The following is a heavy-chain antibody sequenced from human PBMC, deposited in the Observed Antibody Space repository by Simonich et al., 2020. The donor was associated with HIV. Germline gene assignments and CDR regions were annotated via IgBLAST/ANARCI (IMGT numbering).Heavy chain of an antibody. Sequence: QVQLQQWGAGVLKPSETLSLTCAVYGGSFSAYYWNWIRQPPGKGLEWIGEISHSGTTKYHPSLKGRVTISIDTSKNQFSLKLSSLTAADSAVYYGARLMNYESWSGYYLPPERHSEYWGQGILVTVSS. V-gene: IGHV4-34*02. D-gene: IGHD3-3*01. CDR3: ARLMNYESWSGYYLPPERHSEY. CDR2: ISHSGTT. CDR1: GGSFSAYY. J-gene: IGHJ4*02.